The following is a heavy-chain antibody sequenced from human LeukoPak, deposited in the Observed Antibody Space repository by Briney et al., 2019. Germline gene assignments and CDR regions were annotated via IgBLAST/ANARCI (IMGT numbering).Heavy chain of an antibody. CDR3: ARGNVGTALGYYFDY. V-gene: IGHV1-46*01. J-gene: IGHJ4*02. CDR2: INPSGGST. Sequence: GASVKVSCKASGYTFTSYYMHWVRQAPGQGLEWMGIINPSGGSTSYAQKFQGRVTMTRDTSTSTVYMELSSLRSEDTAVYYCARGNVGTALGYYFDYWGQGTLVTVSS. D-gene: IGHD5-18*01. CDR1: GYTFTSYY.